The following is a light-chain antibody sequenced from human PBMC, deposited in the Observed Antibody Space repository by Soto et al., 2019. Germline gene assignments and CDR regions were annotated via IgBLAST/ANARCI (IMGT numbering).Light chain of an antibody. Sequence: DSVLTQSPGTLSLSPGERATLSCRASQSVSSSNLAWYQQKPAQAPRLLIYAASRRAPGIPERFSGSGSGTDFTLTISRLEPEDFAVYYCQQYNKWPRTFGQGTKVDI. CDR2: AAS. V-gene: IGKV3-20*01. CDR1: QSVSSSN. CDR3: QQYNKWPRT. J-gene: IGKJ1*01.